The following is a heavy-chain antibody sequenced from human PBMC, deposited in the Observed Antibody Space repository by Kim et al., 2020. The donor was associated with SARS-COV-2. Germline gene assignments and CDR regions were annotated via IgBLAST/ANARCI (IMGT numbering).Heavy chain of an antibody. CDR2: ISAYNGKT. CDR3: ARWFDFGYGSGSYYPVDY. Sequence: ASVKVSCKASGYTFTTYGISWVRQVPGQGLEWMGWISAYNGKTNYAQKVQGRVTMTTDTSTSTAYMELRSLRSDDTAVYYCARWFDFGYGSGSYYPVDYWGQGTLVTVPS. D-gene: IGHD3-10*01. CDR1: GYTFTTYG. J-gene: IGHJ4*02. V-gene: IGHV1-18*01.